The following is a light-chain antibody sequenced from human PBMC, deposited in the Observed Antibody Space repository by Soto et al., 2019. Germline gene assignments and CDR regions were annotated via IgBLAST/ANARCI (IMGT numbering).Light chain of an antibody. CDR2: DVS. CDR1: SSDVGGYNY. J-gene: IGLJ1*01. CDR3: SSYTSSSTLYV. V-gene: IGLV2-14*01. Sequence: QSVLTQPASVSGSPGQSITISCTGTSSDVGGYNYVSWYQQHPGKAPKLMIYDVSNRPSGVSNRFSGSKSANTASLTISGLQAEDEADYYGSSYTSSSTLYVFGTGTKVTVL.